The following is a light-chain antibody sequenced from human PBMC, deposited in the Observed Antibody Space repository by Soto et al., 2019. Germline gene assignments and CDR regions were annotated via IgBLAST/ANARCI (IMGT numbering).Light chain of an antibody. V-gene: IGKV1-16*01. CDR3: QQYNSLRA. J-gene: IGKJ1*01. CDR1: QSISRY. Sequence: DIQMTHAPSSLSSSVGDRGTITCLASQSISRYLYWFQQKSGKAPKLLIYAASSLQSGVPSRFSGSGSGKEFTLTITSLQPDDFATYYCQQYNSLRAFGQGTKVDIK. CDR2: AAS.